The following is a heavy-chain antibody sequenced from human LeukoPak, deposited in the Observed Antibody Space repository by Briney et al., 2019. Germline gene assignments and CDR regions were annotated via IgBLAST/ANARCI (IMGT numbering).Heavy chain of an antibody. CDR2: MNPNSGNT. CDR1: GYTFTSYD. Sequence: ASVKVSCKASGYTFTSYDINWVRQATGQGLEWMGWMNPNSGNTGYAQKFQGRVTMTEDTSTDTAYMELSSLRSEDTAVYYCATAARTSGYCSGGSCFQYYYYGMDVWGQGTTVTVSS. V-gene: IGHV1-8*01. CDR3: ATAARTSGYCSGGSCFQYYYYGMDV. D-gene: IGHD2-15*01. J-gene: IGHJ6*02.